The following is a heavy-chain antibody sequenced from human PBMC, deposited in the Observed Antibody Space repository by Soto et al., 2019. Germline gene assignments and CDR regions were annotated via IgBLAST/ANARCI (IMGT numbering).Heavy chain of an antibody. D-gene: IGHD6-13*01. Sequence: QVQLVQSGAEVKKPGSSVKVSCKASGGTFSSYAISWVRQAPGQGLEWMGGIIPIFGTANYAQKFQGRVTITADESTSTAYMELSSLSSEDTAVYYCARRGGGGSSPWGWYDPWGQGTLVTVSS. V-gene: IGHV1-69*01. J-gene: IGHJ5*02. CDR3: ARRGGGGSSPWGWYDP. CDR1: GGTFSSYA. CDR2: IIPIFGTA.